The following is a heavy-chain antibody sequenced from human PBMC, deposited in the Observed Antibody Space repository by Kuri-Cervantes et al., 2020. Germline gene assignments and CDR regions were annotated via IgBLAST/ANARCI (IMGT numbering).Heavy chain of an antibody. D-gene: IGHD3-10*01. CDR3: ARPITMVRGVITEFDY. CDR1: GYTFTSYD. V-gene: IGHV1-8*01. Sequence: ASVKVSCKASGYTFTSYDINWVRQATGQGLEWMGWMNPNSGNTGYAQKFQGRVTMTRNTSISTAYLQWSSLKASDTAMYYCARPITMVRGVITEFDYWGQGTLVTVSS. J-gene: IGHJ4*02. CDR2: MNPNSGNT.